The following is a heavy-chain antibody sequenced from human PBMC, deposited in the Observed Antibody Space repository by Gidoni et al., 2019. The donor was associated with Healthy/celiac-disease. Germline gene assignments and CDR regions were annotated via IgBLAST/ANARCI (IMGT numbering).Heavy chain of an antibody. J-gene: IGHJ4*02. D-gene: IGHD3-9*01. V-gene: IGHV1-24*01. CDR3: ATPSDYDILTGYYIFDY. CDR2: FDPEDGET. CDR1: GYTLTELS. Sequence: QVQLVQSGAEVKKPGASVKVSCKVYGYTLTELSMHWVRQAPGKGLEWMGGFDPEDGETIYAQKFQGRVTMTEDTSTDTAYMELSSLRSEDTAVYYCATPSDYDILTGYYIFDYWGQGTLVTVSS.